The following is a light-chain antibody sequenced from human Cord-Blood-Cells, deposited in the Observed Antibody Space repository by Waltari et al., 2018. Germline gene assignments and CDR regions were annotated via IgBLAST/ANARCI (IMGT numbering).Light chain of an antibody. CDR2: DAS. J-gene: IGLJ3*02. Sequence: QSALTQPASVSGSPGQSITISCTRTSSDVGGDNYVSWYQQHPGKAPKLMIYDASNRPAGVSNRFSGSKSGNTASLTISGLQAEDEADYYCSSYTSSSWVFGGGTKLTVL. CDR1: SSDVGGDNY. V-gene: IGLV2-14*01. CDR3: SSYTSSSWV.